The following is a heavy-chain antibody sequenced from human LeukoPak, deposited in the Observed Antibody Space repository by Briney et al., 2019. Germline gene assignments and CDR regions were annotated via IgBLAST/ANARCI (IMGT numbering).Heavy chain of an antibody. Sequence: SETLSLTCTVSGGSISSYYWSWIRQPPGKGLEWIGYIYYSGSTNYNPSLKSRVTISVDTSKNQFSLKLSSVTAADTAVYYCARRGENVVVPAAATYYFDYWGQGTLVTVSS. J-gene: IGHJ4*02. CDR3: ARRGENVVVPAAATYYFDY. CDR1: GGSISSYY. CDR2: IYYSGST. V-gene: IGHV4-59*01. D-gene: IGHD2-2*01.